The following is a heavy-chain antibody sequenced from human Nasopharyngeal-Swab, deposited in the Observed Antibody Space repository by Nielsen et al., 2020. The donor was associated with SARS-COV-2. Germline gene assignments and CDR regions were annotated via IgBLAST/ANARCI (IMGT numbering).Heavy chain of an antibody. J-gene: IGHJ4*02. CDR1: GYTFTSYA. D-gene: IGHD3-22*01. V-gene: IGHV1-69*06. CDR2: IIPIFGTA. Sequence: SVKVSCKASGYTFTSYAMHWVRQAPGQRLEWMGGIIPIFGTANYAQKFQGRVTITADKSTSTAYMELSSLRSEDTAVYYCARYLRYGYYDSSGYGPNDVYWGQGTLVTVSS. CDR3: ARYLRYGYYDSSGYGPNDVY.